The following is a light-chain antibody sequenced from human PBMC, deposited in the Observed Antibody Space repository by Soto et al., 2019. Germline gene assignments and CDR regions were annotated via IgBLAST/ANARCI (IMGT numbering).Light chain of an antibody. J-gene: IGKJ1*01. Sequence: EVVLTQSPGTLSLSPGERATLSCRASQSVSSSHLAWYQQKPGQAPRLLIYGASNRATGIPDRFSGSGSGTDFTLTISRLEPEDFAMYYCQQYDTSSWTFGQGPKVEIK. CDR3: QQYDTSSWT. V-gene: IGKV3-20*01. CDR2: GAS. CDR1: QSVSSSH.